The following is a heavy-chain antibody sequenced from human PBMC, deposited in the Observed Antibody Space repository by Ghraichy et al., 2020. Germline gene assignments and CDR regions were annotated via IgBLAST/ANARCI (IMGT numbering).Heavy chain of an antibody. CDR2: TNPKTGST. CDR3: GSVVTDSYGYYFDS. Sequence: ASVKVSCRASGYTFTSFYTHWVRQATGQGLEWMGRTNPKTGSTNYAQKFQGRVTMIRDPSISTAYMEMNRLRHDDTAVYYCGSVVTDSYGYYFDSRGEGSLVTASS. CDR1: GYTFTSFY. V-gene: IGHV1-2*06. D-gene: IGHD2-21*02. J-gene: IGHJ4*02.